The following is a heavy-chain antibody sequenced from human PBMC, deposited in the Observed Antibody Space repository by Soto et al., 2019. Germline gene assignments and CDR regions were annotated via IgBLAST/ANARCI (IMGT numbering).Heavy chain of an antibody. V-gene: IGHV1-8*01. CDR2: MSPNSGNT. Sequence: ASGRLSCKTSGYTFTILAISGVRQATGQGLEWLGWMSPNSGNTADAQKFQGRVPMTRDTPMTTVYMELSSLTSEDTAVYYCARGIEAGFDYWGQGTRVTSPQ. CDR3: ARGIEAGFDY. D-gene: IGHD6-13*01. CDR1: GYTFTILA. J-gene: IGHJ4*02.